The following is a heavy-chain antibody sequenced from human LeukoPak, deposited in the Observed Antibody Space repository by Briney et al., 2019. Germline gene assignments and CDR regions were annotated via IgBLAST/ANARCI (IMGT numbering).Heavy chain of an antibody. V-gene: IGHV1-18*04. CDR2: ISGYNGNT. CDR1: GYTFTSYG. J-gene: IGHJ4*02. CDR3: ARDYGITMAGTGY. Sequence: ASVKVSCKAFGYTFTSYGISWVRQAPGQGLEWMGWISGYNGNTNYAQKVQGRVTMTTDTSTSTAYMELRSLRSDDTAVYYCARDYGITMAGTGYWGQGTPVAVSS. D-gene: IGHD6-19*01.